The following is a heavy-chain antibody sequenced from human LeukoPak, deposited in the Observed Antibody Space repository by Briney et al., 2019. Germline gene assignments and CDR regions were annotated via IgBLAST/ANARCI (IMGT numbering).Heavy chain of an antibody. CDR2: IIPIFGIA. CDR3: ATRLRDYYGSGSRPFDY. Sequence: SVKVSCKASGGTFSSYAMSWVRQAPGQGLEWMGRIIPIFGIANYAQKFQGRVTITADESTSTAYMDLSSLKSEDTAVYYCATRLRDYYGSGSRPFDYWGQGTLVTVSS. CDR1: GGTFSSYA. V-gene: IGHV1-69*15. J-gene: IGHJ4*02. D-gene: IGHD3-10*01.